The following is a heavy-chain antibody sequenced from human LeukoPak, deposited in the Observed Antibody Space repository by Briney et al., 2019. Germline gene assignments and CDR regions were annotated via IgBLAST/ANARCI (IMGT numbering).Heavy chain of an antibody. CDR2: IYGAGAA. Sequence: GGSLRLSCAASGINVSANYMTWIRQAPGKGLEWVSLIYGAGAAYYAESVRGRFIISRDNSKNTLFLQMNSLRAEDTAVYYCVSSTGQQLIPYDYWSQGTHVAVSS. V-gene: IGHV3-66*02. D-gene: IGHD6-13*01. J-gene: IGHJ4*02. CDR3: VSSTGQQLIPYDY. CDR1: GINVSANY.